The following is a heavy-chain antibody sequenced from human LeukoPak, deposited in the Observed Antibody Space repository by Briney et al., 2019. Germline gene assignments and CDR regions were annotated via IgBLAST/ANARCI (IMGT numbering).Heavy chain of an antibody. Sequence: GSLKVSCAASGYTFTGYYLHWVRQAPGQGLEWMGWINPNTGGTKYAQNLQGRVTMTRDTSISTAYMELTRLRSDDTAVYYCARDRADAVSHNWFDPWGQGTLVTVSS. J-gene: IGHJ5*02. CDR3: ARDRADAVSHNWFDP. V-gene: IGHV1-2*02. CDR1: GYTFTGYY. CDR2: INPNTGGT. D-gene: IGHD2-8*01.